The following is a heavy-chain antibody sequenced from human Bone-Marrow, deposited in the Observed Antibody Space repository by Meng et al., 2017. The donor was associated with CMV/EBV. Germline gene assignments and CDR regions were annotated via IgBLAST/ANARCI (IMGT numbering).Heavy chain of an antibody. CDR2: ISSSGYTI. Sequence: GESLKISCAASGFTFSSYEMNWVRQAPGKGLEWVSYISSSGYTIYYADSVKGRFTISRDNAKNSLYLQMNSLRAEDTAVYYCARDCNPQTPGRIEGYGMDVWGQGTAVTV. D-gene: IGHD2-15*01. V-gene: IGHV3-48*03. J-gene: IGHJ6*02. CDR1: GFTFSSYE. CDR3: ARDCNPQTPGRIEGYGMDV.